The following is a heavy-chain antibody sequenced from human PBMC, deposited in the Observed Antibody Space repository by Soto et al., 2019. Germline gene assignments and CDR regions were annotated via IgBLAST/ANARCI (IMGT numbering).Heavy chain of an antibody. CDR3: ARDHIAPAGSKYFDY. Sequence: QITLKESGPTLVKPTQTLTLTCTFSGFSLSTSGVGVGWIRQPPGKALEWLALIYWDDDKRYSPSLKSRLTIPKDTSKNQVVLTMTTVDPVDTATYYCARDHIAPAGSKYFDYWGQGTLVTVSS. J-gene: IGHJ4*02. CDR1: GFSLSTSGVG. V-gene: IGHV2-5*02. D-gene: IGHD6-13*01. CDR2: IYWDDDK.